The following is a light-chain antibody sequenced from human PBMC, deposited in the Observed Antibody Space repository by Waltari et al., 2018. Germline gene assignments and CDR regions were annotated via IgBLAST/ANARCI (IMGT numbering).Light chain of an antibody. CDR1: SSTIGSNF. J-gene: IGLJ3*02. CDR3: GTWDNSLSAMV. CDR2: DDN. V-gene: IGLV1-51*01. Sequence: QSVLTQPPSVSAAPGQKVTISCSGSSSTIGSNFLSWYQQLPGTAPKLPIYDDNKRPSGIPDRFSGSKSGTSATLGITGLQTGDEADYYCGTWDNSLSAMVFGGGTKLTVL.